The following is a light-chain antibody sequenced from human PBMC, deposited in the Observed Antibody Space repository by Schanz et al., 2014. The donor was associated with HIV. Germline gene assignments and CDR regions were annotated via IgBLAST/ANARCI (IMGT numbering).Light chain of an antibody. Sequence: QSALTQPASVSGSPGQSITISCTGTSSDVGSYNLVSWYQQHPGKAPKLMIYEVSKRPSGVPDRFSGSKSGNTASLTISGLQADDEADYYCSSYGGGDTLLFGGGTKLTVL. CDR1: SSDVGSYNL. V-gene: IGLV2-23*02. J-gene: IGLJ3*02. CDR2: EVS. CDR3: SSYGGGDTLL.